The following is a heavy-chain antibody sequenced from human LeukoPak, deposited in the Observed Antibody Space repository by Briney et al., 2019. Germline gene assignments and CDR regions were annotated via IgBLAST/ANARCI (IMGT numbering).Heavy chain of an antibody. J-gene: IGHJ5*02. CDR3: AREVGDIVVVPAAMFYWFDP. CDR2: ISAYNGNT. D-gene: IGHD2-2*01. Sequence: ASVKVSCKASGYTFTSYGISWVRQAPGQGLEWMGWISAYNGNTNYAQKLQGRVTMTRDTSTSTVYMELSSRRSEDTAVYYCAREVGDIVVVPAAMFYWFDPWGQGTLVTVSS. CDR1: GYTFTSYG. V-gene: IGHV1-18*01.